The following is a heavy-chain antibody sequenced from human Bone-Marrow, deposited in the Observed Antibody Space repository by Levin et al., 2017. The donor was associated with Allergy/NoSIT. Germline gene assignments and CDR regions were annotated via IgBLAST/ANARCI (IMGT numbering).Heavy chain of an antibody. Sequence: GGSLRLSCAASGTTFRNSWMSWVRQAPGKGLEWVANIKQDGSEEFHVDSVKGRFLISRDNSKNLLYLQMNSLRADDTALYYCASHGGDFWSGLDYFDSWGQGTLVTVSS. CDR3: ASHGGDFWSGLDYFDS. V-gene: IGHV3-7*01. CDR1: GTTFRNSW. D-gene: IGHD3-3*01. CDR2: IKQDGSEE. J-gene: IGHJ4*02.